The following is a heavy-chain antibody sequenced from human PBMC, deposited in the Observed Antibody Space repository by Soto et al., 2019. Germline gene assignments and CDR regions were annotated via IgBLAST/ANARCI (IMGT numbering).Heavy chain of an antibody. D-gene: IGHD7-27*01. J-gene: IGHJ5*02. CDR3: ARDSNLGFDP. CDR2: ISSDGSST. V-gene: IGHV3-74*01. Sequence: GGSLRLSCAASGFTFSNYWMHWVRQAPGKGLVWVSHISSDGSSTSYADSVKGRFTIFRDNAKSTLYLQMNSLRAEDTAVYYCARDSNLGFDPWGQGTLVTVSS. CDR1: GFTFSNYW.